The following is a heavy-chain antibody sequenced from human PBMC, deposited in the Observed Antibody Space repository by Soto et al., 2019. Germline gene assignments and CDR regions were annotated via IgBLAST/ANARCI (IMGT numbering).Heavy chain of an antibody. J-gene: IGHJ6*02. CDR3: ARGDREDIAVVIGVRPGEYGVDV. CDR2: ISHDGSNK. CDR1: GFTFRRYA. V-gene: IGHV3-30-3*01. D-gene: IGHD2-15*01. Sequence: PGGSLRLSCAASGFTFRRYAMHWVLQAPCKGLECVAVISHDGSNKFYRDYVKGRFTISRDNSKNTLYLQINSLRYEDTAVYYCARGDREDIAVVIGVRPGEYGVDVWGQGTTVTVSS.